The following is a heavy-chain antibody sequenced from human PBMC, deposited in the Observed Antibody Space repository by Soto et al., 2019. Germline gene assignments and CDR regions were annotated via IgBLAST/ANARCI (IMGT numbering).Heavy chain of an antibody. V-gene: IGHV1-69*01. CDR2: IIPLFGTT. CDR1: GDTFKNCV. J-gene: IGHJ6*02. D-gene: IGHD3-10*01. CDR3: AAELGFGKLSVV. Sequence: QVQVVQSGVEVRRPGSSVKVSCKASGDTFKNCVISWVRQAPGQGLEWMGGIIPLFGTTDFAQRFQGRLTITTDESTTTAYMELSRLSSEDTAMYYCAAELGFGKLSVVWGQGTTVIVSS.